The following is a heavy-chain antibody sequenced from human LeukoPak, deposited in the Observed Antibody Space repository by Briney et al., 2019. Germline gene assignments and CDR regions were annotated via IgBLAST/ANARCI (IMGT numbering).Heavy chain of an antibody. V-gene: IGHV4-39*07. CDR1: GGSISSSSYY. D-gene: IGHD3-10*01. J-gene: IGHJ4*02. CDR2: IYYSGST. Sequence: SETLSLTCTVSGGSISSSSYYWGWIRQPPGKGLEWIGSIYYSGSTYYNPSLKSRVTISVDTSKNQFSLKLSSVTAADTAVYYCAAHLLATYYYGSGSNFSDYWGQGTLVTVSS. CDR3: AAHLLATYYYGSGSNFSDY.